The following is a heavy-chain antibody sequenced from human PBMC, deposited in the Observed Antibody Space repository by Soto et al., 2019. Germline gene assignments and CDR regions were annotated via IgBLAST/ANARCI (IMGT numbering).Heavy chain of an antibody. V-gene: IGHV3-7*01. CDR2: IKQDGSDK. D-gene: IGHD3-3*01. CDR3: ARVRGYPNNLALDY. J-gene: IGHJ4*02. CDR1: AFTFSSYW. Sequence: EVQLVESGGDLVQPGGSLRLSCAASAFTFSSYWMSWVRQAPGKGLEWVANIKQDGSDKYYVDSVKGRFTISRDNAKNALYLQMNSLRAEDTAVYYCARVRGYPNNLALDYWGQGTLVTVSS.